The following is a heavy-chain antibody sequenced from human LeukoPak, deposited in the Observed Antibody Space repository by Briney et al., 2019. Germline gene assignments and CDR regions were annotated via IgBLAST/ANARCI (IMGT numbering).Heavy chain of an antibody. CDR1: GFTFSSYE. CDR2: ISSSGSTI. Sequence: AGGSLRLSCAASGFTFSSYEMNWVRQAPGKGLEWISYISSSGSTIYYADSVKGRFTISRDNAKNSLYLQMNSLRAEDTAVYYCARAELAHWGYYFDYWGQGTLVTVSS. CDR3: ARAELAHWGYYFDY. J-gene: IGHJ4*02. D-gene: IGHD3-16*01. V-gene: IGHV3-48*03.